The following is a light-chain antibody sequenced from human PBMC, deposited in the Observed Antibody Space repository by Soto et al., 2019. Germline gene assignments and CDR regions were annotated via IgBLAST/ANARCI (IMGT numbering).Light chain of an antibody. CDR1: SSDVGGYNY. Sequence: QSALTQPASLSGSPGQSITISCTGTSSDVGGYNYVSWYQQHPGKAPKLMIYDVSNRPSGVSNRFSGSKSGNTASLTISGLQAEDEDDYSCSSYRASSTPHYVFGTGTKLTVL. V-gene: IGLV2-14*03. CDR2: DVS. CDR3: SSYRASSTPHYV. J-gene: IGLJ1*01.